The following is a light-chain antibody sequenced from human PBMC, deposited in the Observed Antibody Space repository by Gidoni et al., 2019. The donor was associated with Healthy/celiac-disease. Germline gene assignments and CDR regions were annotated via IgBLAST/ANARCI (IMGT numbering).Light chain of an antibody. J-gene: IGLJ2*01. CDR1: KLGDKY. CDR3: QAWDSTYVV. Sequence: SYDLTQPHSVSVPPGQTASITCSGDKLGDKYACWYQQKPGQSPVLVIYQDSKRPSGIPERFSSSNSGNSATLTISGTQAMDEADYDCQAWDSTYVVFGGGTKLTVL. CDR2: QDS. V-gene: IGLV3-1*01.